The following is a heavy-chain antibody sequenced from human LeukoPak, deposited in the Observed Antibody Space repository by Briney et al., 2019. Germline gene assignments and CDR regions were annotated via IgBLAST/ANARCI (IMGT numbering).Heavy chain of an antibody. V-gene: IGHV4-39*01. CDR2: IYYSGST. J-gene: IGHJ4*02. CDR3: ARTLRITMVRGAPNFDY. D-gene: IGHD3-10*01. CDR1: GGSISSSSYY. Sequence: PSETLSLTCTVSGGSISSSSYYWGWIRQPPGKGLEWIGSIYYSGSTYYNPSLKSRFTISVDTSKNQFSLKLSSVTAADTAVYYCARTLRITMVRGAPNFDYWGQGTLVTVSS.